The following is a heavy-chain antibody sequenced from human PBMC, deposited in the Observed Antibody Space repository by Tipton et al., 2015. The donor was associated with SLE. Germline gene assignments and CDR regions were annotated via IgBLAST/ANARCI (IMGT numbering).Heavy chain of an antibody. CDR3: ARDHGQWLVADAFDI. V-gene: IGHV3-48*03. CDR2: ISSSGSTI. J-gene: IGHJ3*02. D-gene: IGHD6-19*01. Sequence: SLRLSCAASGFTFSSYEMNWVRQAPGKGLEWVSYISSSGSTIHYADSVKGRFTISRDNAKNSLYLQMNSLRAEDTAVYYCARDHGQWLVADAFDIWGLGTMVTVSS. CDR1: GFTFSSYE.